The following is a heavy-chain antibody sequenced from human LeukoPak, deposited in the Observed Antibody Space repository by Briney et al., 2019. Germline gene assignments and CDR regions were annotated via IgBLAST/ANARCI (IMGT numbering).Heavy chain of an antibody. Sequence: PGGSLRLSCAASGFTFSSYAMSWVRQTPGKGLEWVSTISGRDGSTYYADSVKGRFTISRDNSKNTLFLQMNSLRAEDTAVYYCANNPMVRGVIDAFNIWGQGTMVTVSS. CDR3: ANNPMVRGVIDAFNI. V-gene: IGHV3-23*01. CDR1: GFTFSSYA. CDR2: ISGRDGST. J-gene: IGHJ3*02. D-gene: IGHD3-10*01.